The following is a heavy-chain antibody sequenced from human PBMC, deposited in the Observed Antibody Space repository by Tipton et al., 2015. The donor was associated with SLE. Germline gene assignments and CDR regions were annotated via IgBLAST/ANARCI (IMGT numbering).Heavy chain of an antibody. CDR3: ARDRASVEGMATIDAFDI. Sequence: SLRLSCGVSGFTFSSYWMSWVRQAPGKGLEWVSSTGSDTTDIHYADSVKGRLTISRDNAQNSLYLQMNSLRAEDTAVYYCARDRASVEGMATIDAFDIWGQGTMVTVAS. CDR2: TGSDTTDI. J-gene: IGHJ3*02. D-gene: IGHD5-24*01. V-gene: IGHV3-21*03. CDR1: GFTFSSYW.